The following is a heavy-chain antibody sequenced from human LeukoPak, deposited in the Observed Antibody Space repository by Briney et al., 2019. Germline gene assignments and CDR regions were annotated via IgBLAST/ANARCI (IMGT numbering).Heavy chain of an antibody. CDR1: GYAFTDYY. Sequence: GASVKISCEVSGYAFTDYYMHWVQQAPGRGLEWMGLVDPDDGETIYAEKFQGRVAITADTSTDTAYMELSSLRSEDTALYYCATVLGIDYYFDYWGQGSLVTVSS. CDR2: VDPDDGET. CDR3: ATVLGIDYYFDY. V-gene: IGHV1-69-2*01. D-gene: IGHD7-27*01. J-gene: IGHJ4*02.